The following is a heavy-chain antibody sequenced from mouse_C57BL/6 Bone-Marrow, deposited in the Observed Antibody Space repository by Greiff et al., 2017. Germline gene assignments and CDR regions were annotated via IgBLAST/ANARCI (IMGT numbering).Heavy chain of an antibody. CDR3: TRAYYDYWFAY. D-gene: IGHD2-4*01. CDR2: ISSGGDYI. Sequence: EVMLVESGEGLVKPGGSLKLSCAASGFTFSSYAMSWVRQTPEKRLEWVAYISSGGDYIYYADTVKGRFTISRDNARNTLYLQMSSLKSEDTDMYYCTRAYYDYWFAYWGQGTLVTVSA. J-gene: IGHJ3*01. V-gene: IGHV5-9-1*02. CDR1: GFTFSSYA.